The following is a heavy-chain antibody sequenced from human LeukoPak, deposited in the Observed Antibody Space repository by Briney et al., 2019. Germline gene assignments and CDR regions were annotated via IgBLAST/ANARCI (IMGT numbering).Heavy chain of an antibody. J-gene: IGHJ4*02. D-gene: IGHD5-18*01. CDR2: IYSGGSV. CDR3: ASGKETSMAQGY. V-gene: IGHV3-53*01. CDR1: GFTVSSNY. Sequence: GGSLRLSCAVCGFTVSSNYMTWVRQAPGKGLEWVSVIYSGGSVYYADSVKGRFTISRDISKNTVDLQLNSLRAEDTAVYYCASGKETSMAQGYWGQGTLVTVSS.